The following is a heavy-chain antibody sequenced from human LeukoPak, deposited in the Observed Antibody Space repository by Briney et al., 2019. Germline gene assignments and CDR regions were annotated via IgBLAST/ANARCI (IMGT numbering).Heavy chain of an antibody. J-gene: IGHJ3*02. CDR3: ARDPSESRIRDAFDI. D-gene: IGHD2-15*01. V-gene: IGHV3-48*03. Sequence: GGSLRLSCAASGFTFSSYEMNWVRQAPGKGLEWVSYISPGGSTIYYADSARGRFTISRDNAKNSLYLQMNSLRAEDTAVYYCARDPSESRIRDAFDIWGQGTMVTVSS. CDR2: ISPGGSTI. CDR1: GFTFSSYE.